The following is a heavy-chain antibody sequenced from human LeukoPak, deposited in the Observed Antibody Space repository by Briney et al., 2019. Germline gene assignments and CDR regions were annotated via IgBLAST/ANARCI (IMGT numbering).Heavy chain of an antibody. CDR1: GGSISSGDYY. V-gene: IGHV4-30-4*02. D-gene: IGHD3-22*01. J-gene: IGHJ3*02. Sequence: SSETLSLTCTVSGGSISSGDYYWSWIRQPPGKGLEWIGYIYYSGSTYYNPSLKSRVTISVDTSKNQFSLKLSSVTAADTAVYYCARDGYYDSSGSPYDAFDIWGQGTMVTVSS. CDR2: IYYSGST. CDR3: ARDGYYDSSGSPYDAFDI.